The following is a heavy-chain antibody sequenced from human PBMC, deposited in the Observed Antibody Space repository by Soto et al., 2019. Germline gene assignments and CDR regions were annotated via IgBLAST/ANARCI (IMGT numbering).Heavy chain of an antibody. D-gene: IGHD3-16*01. Sequence: QVQLAQSGAEVQKPGPSVKVSCKASGGTFSSNAISWVRQAPGQGLEWMGGIIPMFGTPNYAQKFQGRVTITAGKSTSTAYVELSSLSSEDTAVYYCARGPHYDYVHRAGYYYGMDVWGQGTTVTVSS. J-gene: IGHJ6*02. V-gene: IGHV1-69*06. CDR3: ARGPHYDYVHRAGYYYGMDV. CDR1: GGTFSSNA. CDR2: IIPMFGTP.